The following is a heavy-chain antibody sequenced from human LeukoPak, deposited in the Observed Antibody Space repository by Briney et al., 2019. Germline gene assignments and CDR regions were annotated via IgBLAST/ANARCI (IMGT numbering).Heavy chain of an antibody. Sequence: ASVKVSCKASGYTFTSYGISWVRQAPGQGLEWMGWISAYNGNTDYAQKLQGRVTMTTDTSTSTAYMELRSLRSDDTAVYYCARAMYFDNWFDPWGQGTLVTVSS. CDR3: ARAMYFDNWFDP. V-gene: IGHV1-18*01. D-gene: IGHD2-8*01. CDR2: ISAYNGNT. J-gene: IGHJ5*02. CDR1: GYTFTSYG.